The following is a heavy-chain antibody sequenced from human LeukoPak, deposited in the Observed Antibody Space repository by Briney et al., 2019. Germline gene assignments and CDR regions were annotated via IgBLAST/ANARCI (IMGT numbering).Heavy chain of an antibody. CDR2: IFNSGSS. J-gene: IGHJ4*02. CDR1: GGSVSSESYH. Sequence: SETLSLTCTVSGGSVSSESYHWSWIRPPPGKGLEWLAYIFNSGSSNYNPSLKSRVTISVDTSKNQFSLKLNSVTAADTAVYYCAREDGTGIDYWGQGTLVTVSS. CDR3: AREDGTGIDY. D-gene: IGHD1-1*01. V-gene: IGHV4-61*01.